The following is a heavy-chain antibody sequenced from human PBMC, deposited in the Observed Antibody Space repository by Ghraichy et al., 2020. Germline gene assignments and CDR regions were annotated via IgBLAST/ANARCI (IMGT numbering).Heavy chain of an antibody. CDR3: ARDGSPDLNYGDYTPHYLPYDAFDI. V-gene: IGHV3-21*01. CDR2: ISSSSSYI. J-gene: IGHJ3*02. Sequence: GESLNISCAASGFTFSSYSMNWVRQAPGKGLEWVSSISSSSSYIYYADSVKGRFTISRDNAKNSLYLQMNSLRAEDTAVYYCARDGSPDLNYGDYTPHYLPYDAFDIWGQGTMVTVSS. D-gene: IGHD4-17*01. CDR1: GFTFSSYS.